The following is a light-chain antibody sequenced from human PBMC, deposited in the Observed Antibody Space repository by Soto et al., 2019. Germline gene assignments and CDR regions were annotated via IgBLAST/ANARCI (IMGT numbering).Light chain of an antibody. V-gene: IGKV3-15*01. CDR3: QQYNNWPPLT. J-gene: IGKJ4*01. Sequence: EIVMTQSPATLSVSPGERATLSCRASQSVSSNLAWYQQKPGQAPRLLIYRASTRATGIPARFSGIGSGTEFTLTISSLQSEDFAVYYCQQYNNWPPLTFGGGTKVEIK. CDR2: RAS. CDR1: QSVSSN.